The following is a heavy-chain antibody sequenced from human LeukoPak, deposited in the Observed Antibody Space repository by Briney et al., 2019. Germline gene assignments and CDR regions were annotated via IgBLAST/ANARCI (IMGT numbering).Heavy chain of an antibody. J-gene: IGHJ4*02. CDR2: IYSGGST. V-gene: IGHV3-66*01. CDR1: GFTVSSNY. Sequence: GGSLRLSCAASGFTVSSNYMSWVRQAPGKGLEWVSVIYSGGSTYYADSVKGRFTISRDNSKNTMYLQMNSLRAEDTAVYYCARVGDVDTAMVDYWGQGTLVTVSS. D-gene: IGHD5-18*01. CDR3: ARVGDVDTAMVDY.